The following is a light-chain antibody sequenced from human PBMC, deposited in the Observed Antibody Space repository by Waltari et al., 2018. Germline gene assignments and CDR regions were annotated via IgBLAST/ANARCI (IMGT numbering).Light chain of an antibody. CDR1: STNIGIHY. Sequence: QSVLTQPPSVSAAPGQTVTISCSGSSTNIGIHYLAWYQQLPGTAPKLLMYKNNERPSGISDRFSGSRSGTSATLDITGLQTGDEGDYYCGTWDSSVSGVVFGGGTKLTVL. CDR2: KNN. J-gene: IGLJ2*01. CDR3: GTWDSSVSGVV. V-gene: IGLV1-51*02.